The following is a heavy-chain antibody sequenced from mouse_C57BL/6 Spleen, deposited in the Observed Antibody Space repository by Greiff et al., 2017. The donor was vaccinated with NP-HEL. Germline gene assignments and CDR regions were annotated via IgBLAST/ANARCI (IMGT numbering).Heavy chain of an antibody. V-gene: IGHV5-16*01. CDR1: GFTFSDYY. Sequence: EVKLVESEGGLVQPGSSMKLSCTASGFTFSDYYMAWVRQVPEKGLEWVANINYDGSSTYYLDSLKSRFIISRDNAKNILYLQMSSLKSEDTATYYCARAYSYDGAMDYWGQGTPVTVSS. CDR2: INYDGSST. D-gene: IGHD2-12*01. CDR3: ARAYSYDGAMDY. J-gene: IGHJ4*01.